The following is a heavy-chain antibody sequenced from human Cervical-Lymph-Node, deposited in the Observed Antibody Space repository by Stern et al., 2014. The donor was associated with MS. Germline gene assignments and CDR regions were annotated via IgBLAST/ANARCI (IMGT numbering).Heavy chain of an antibody. V-gene: IGHV4-61*02. J-gene: IGHJ3*02. Sequence: VQLVQSGPGLVKPSQTLSLTCTVSGGSISSGNYYWSWIRQPAGEGLEWIGRIYSSGRTQYNPPPKSRVTISADTSTKQFSLRLSSVTAADTAVYYCARGNYDVLTDNGGHGFDIWGQGTMVTVSS. D-gene: IGHD3-9*01. CDR3: ARGNYDVLTDNGGHGFDI. CDR2: IYSSGRT. CDR1: GGSISSGNYY.